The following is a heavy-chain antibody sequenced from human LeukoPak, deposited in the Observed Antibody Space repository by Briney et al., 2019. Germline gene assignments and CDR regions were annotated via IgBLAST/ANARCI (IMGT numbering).Heavy chain of an antibody. J-gene: IGHJ4*02. Sequence: GGSLRLSCAASGFTFSDYYMSWIRQAPGKGLEWVSYISSDSTYTNYADSVKGRFTISRDNAKNSLYLEMNSLRAEDTAVYYCARDKAAMEGTFDYWGQGTLVTVSS. D-gene: IGHD2-2*01. V-gene: IGHV3-11*05. CDR1: GFTFSDYY. CDR2: ISSDSTYT. CDR3: ARDKAAMEGTFDY.